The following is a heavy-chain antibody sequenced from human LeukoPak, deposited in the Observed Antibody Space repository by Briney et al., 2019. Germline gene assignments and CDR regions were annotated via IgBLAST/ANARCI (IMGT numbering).Heavy chain of an antibody. V-gene: IGHV1-18*01. Sequence: GASVKVSCKASGYTFTSYGISWVRQATGQGLEWMGWISTYNGNTNYAQNLQGRVIMTTDTSTSTAYMELRSLRSDDTAVYYCARISLVRGSPGDFWGQGTLVTVSS. J-gene: IGHJ4*02. CDR2: ISTYNGNT. D-gene: IGHD3-10*01. CDR3: ARISLVRGSPGDF. CDR1: GYTFTSYG.